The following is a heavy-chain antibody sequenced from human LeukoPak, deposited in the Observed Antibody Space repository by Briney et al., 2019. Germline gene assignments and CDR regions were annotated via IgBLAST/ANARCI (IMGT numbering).Heavy chain of an antibody. J-gene: IGHJ2*01. D-gene: IGHD4-17*01. CDR3: ARGLTGPGLRPRRVWYFDL. Sequence: PSETLSLTCAVYGGSFSGYYWSWIRQPPGKGLEWIGEINHSGSTNYNPSLKSRVTISVDTSKNQFSLKLSSVTAADTAVYYCARGLTGPGLRPRRVWYFDLWGRGTLVTVSS. V-gene: IGHV4-34*01. CDR1: GGSFSGYY. CDR2: INHSGST.